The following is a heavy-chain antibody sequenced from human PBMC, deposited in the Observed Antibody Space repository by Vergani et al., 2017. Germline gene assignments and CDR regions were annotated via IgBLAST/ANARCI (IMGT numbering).Heavy chain of an antibody. V-gene: IGHV3-9*01. J-gene: IGHJ3*01. CDR1: GITFWKFG. Sequence: EVDLVESGGGLAQPGGSLRLSCEASGITFWKFGMHWVRQGQGKGLEWVSGISWNSGAVDYADSVRGRFTISRDNVKNSLVLEMNSLRFEDTAVYFCTKGSVYYHDSAGHGYDPYTGFVLWGQGTLVTVSS. CDR3: TKGSVYYHDSAGHGYDPYTGFVL. CDR2: ISWNSGAV. D-gene: IGHD5-12*01.